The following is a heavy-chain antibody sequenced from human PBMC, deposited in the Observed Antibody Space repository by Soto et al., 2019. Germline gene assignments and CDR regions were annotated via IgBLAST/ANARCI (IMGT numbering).Heavy chain of an antibody. D-gene: IGHD6-19*01. CDR1: GYTFNTYA. CDR3: ARERQQYSSGWYGIDF. Sequence: QVQLVQSGAEVKEPGASVKVSCEASGYTFNTYAISWVRQAPGQGLEWLGWITGYNGNTNYAQNLQGRVTMTTDISTSTAYMELRSLRFDDTAVYYCARERQQYSSGWYGIDFWGQGTLVTVSS. V-gene: IGHV1-18*01. CDR2: ITGYNGNT. J-gene: IGHJ4*02.